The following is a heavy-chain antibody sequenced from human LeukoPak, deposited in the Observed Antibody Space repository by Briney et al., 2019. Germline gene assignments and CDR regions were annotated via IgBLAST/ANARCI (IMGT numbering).Heavy chain of an antibody. CDR3: AKDLRIVVVVGDDAFDI. CDR1: GFRFSDYY. Sequence: GGSLRLSCAASGFRFSDYYMSWIRQAPGKGLEWVSYINPSGDTLYYADSVKGRVTISRDNAKNSLYLQMNSLRAEDTAVYYCAKDLRIVVVVGDDAFDIWGQGTMVTVSS. CDR2: INPSGDTL. J-gene: IGHJ3*02. V-gene: IGHV3-11*01. D-gene: IGHD2-15*01.